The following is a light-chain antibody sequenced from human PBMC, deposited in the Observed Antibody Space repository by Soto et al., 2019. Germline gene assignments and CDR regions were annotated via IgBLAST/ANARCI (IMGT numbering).Light chain of an antibody. J-gene: IGKJ5*01. CDR3: QQGDGFPIT. Sequence: DIQMTQSPSSVSASVGDTVTITCRASQSISTWLAWYQQKPGTVPKLLIYAASSLQSGVPSRFSGSGAGTEFTLTITSLQPEDFGTYYCQQGDGFPITFGQGTRLDIK. V-gene: IGKV1-12*01. CDR2: AAS. CDR1: QSISTW.